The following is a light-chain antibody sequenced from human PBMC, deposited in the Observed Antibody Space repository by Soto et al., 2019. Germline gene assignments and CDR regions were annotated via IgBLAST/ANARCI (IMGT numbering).Light chain of an antibody. CDR2: GAS. J-gene: IGKJ2*01. V-gene: IGKV3-15*01. Sequence: EIVLTQSPATLSLSPGERAALSCSASQSINSELAWYQQKPGQPPRLLIYGASTRATGVPARFTGSESGSEFTLTISELQSEDFAVYYCQQGHNWPLTFGQGTRLEI. CDR3: QQGHNWPLT. CDR1: QSINSE.